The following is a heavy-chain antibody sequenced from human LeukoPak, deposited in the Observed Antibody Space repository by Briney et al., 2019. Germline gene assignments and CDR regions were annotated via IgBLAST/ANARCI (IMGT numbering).Heavy chain of an antibody. CDR1: GGSISSGSYY. V-gene: IGHV4-61*02. Sequence: SQTLSLTCTVSGGSISSGSYYWSWIRQPAGKGLEWIGRIYTSGSTNYNPSLKSRVTISVDTSKNQFSLKLSSVTAADTAVYYCARGWIANRVYFDYWGQGTLVTVSS. J-gene: IGHJ4*02. D-gene: IGHD2-21*01. CDR2: IYTSGST. CDR3: ARGWIANRVYFDY.